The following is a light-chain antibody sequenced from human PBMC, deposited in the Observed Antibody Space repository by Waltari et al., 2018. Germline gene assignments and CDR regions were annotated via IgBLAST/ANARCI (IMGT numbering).Light chain of an antibody. CDR3: CSYGGSSSNWV. CDR1: SSDVGSYNL. Sequence: QSALTQPASVSGSPGQSITISCTGTSSDVGSYNLVSWYQHHPGKAPQLMIYEGSKRPSGVSNRFSGSESDNMASLTSSGLQAEDEADYYCCSYGGSSSNWVFGGGTKLTVL. V-gene: IGLV2-23*01. J-gene: IGLJ3*02. CDR2: EGS.